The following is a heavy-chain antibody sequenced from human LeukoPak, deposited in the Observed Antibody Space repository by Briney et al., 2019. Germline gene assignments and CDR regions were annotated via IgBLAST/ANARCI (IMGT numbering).Heavy chain of an antibody. CDR1: GFTFDDYA. D-gene: IGHD5-24*01. Sequence: GRSLRLSCAASGFTFDDYAMHWVRQAPGKGLGWVSGISWNSGSIGYADSVKGRFTISRDNAKNSLYLQMNSLRAEDTALYYCAKDRMATIHAFDIWGQGTMVTVSS. CDR3: AKDRMATIHAFDI. J-gene: IGHJ3*02. V-gene: IGHV3-9*01. CDR2: ISWNSGSI.